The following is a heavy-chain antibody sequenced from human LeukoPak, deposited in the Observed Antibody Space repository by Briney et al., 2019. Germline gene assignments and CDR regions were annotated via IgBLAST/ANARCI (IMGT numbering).Heavy chain of an antibody. CDR2: ISAYNGNT. J-gene: IGHJ4*02. CDR1: GYTFTDYY. D-gene: IGHD3-3*01. Sequence: ASVKVSCKASGYTFTDYYLLWVRQAPGQGLEWMGWISAYNGNTNYAQKLQGRVTMTTDTSASTAYMELRSLRSDDTAVYYCARVYDFWSGPHFDYWGQGTLVTVSS. V-gene: IGHV1-18*04. CDR3: ARVYDFWSGPHFDY.